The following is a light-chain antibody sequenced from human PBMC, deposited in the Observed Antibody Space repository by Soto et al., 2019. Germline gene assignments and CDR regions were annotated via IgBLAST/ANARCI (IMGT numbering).Light chain of an antibody. CDR1: XXNIESNT. CDR3: AAWDDILNGYV. V-gene: IGLV1-44*01. J-gene: IGLJ1*01. CDR2: SNY. Sequence: QSVLTQPPSASGTPGQRVTISCSGXXXNIESNTVTWYQQLPGTAPKLVIYSNYDRPSGVPDRFSGSTSGTSASLVIRGLQSEDEADYYCAAWDDILNGYVFGGGTKVTVL.